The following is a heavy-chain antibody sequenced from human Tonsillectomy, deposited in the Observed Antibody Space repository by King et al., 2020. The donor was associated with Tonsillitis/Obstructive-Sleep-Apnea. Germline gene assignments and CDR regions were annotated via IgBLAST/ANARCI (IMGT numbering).Heavy chain of an antibody. V-gene: IGHV1-69*01. D-gene: IGHD2-2*01. CDR2: IIPIFGTA. J-gene: IGHJ6*03. Sequence: QLVQSGAEVKRPGSSVKVSCKASGGTFSSYAISWVRQAPGQGLEWMGGIIPIFGTANYAQKFQGRVTITADESTSTAYMELSSLRSEDTTVYYCARDKGCNSTSCQLSGGIYYYFMDVWGKGTTVTVSS. CDR3: ARDKGCNSTSCQLSGGIYYYFMDV. CDR1: GGTFSSYA.